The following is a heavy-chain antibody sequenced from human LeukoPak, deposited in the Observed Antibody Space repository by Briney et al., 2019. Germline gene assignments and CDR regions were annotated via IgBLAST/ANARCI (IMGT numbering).Heavy chain of an antibody. D-gene: IGHD2-15*01. V-gene: IGHV1-18*01. CDR2: VSAYGDNT. CDR1: GYTFINYG. Sequence: ASVKVSCKTSGYTFINYGITWARQAPGQGLEWMGWVSAYGDNTNYVQKIQGRVTMTTDTSTSTAYMELRSLRSDDTAVYYCARDCIGCHGFDYWGQGTLVTVPS. J-gene: IGHJ4*02. CDR3: ARDCIGCHGFDY.